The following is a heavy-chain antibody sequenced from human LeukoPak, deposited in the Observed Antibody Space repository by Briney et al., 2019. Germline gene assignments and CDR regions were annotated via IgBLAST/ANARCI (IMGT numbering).Heavy chain of an antibody. D-gene: IGHD1-1*01. Sequence: GTSLRLSCAASGFIFSYYAMHWVRQAPGKGLEWVSSISSSSSYIYYADSVKGRFTISRDNAKNSLYLQMNSLRAEDTAVYYCARDLPGTAPFDYWGQGTLVTVSS. CDR1: GFIFSYYA. J-gene: IGHJ4*02. V-gene: IGHV3-21*01. CDR3: ARDLPGTAPFDY. CDR2: ISSSSSYI.